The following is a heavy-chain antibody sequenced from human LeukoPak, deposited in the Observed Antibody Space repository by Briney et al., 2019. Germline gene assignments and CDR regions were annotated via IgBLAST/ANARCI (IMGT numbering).Heavy chain of an antibody. D-gene: IGHD6-6*01. CDR3: ARDPQLGPFDY. V-gene: IGHV4-4*07. Sequence: SETLSLTCTVSGGSISSYYWSWIRHPAGKVLEWIGRIYTSGRTNYNPSLKSRVTMSVDTSKKQFSLKLSSVTAADTAVYYCARDPQLGPFDYWGQGTLVTVSS. J-gene: IGHJ4*02. CDR2: IYTSGRT. CDR1: GGSISSYY.